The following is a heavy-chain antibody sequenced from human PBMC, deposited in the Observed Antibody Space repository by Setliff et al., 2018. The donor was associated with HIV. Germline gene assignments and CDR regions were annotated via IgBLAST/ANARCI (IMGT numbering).Heavy chain of an antibody. CDR2: ISGSGGST. V-gene: IGHV3-23*01. Sequence: GESLKISCVASGFTFSPYWMHWVRQAPGKGLVWVSVISGSGGSTFYADSVKGRFTISRDNSKNTLYLQMNRLRVEDTAVYYCAKDGISGGAYPPYYFDYWGHGTLVTVSS. J-gene: IGHJ4*01. D-gene: IGHD2-15*01. CDR3: AKDGISGGAYPPYYFDY. CDR1: GFTFSPYW.